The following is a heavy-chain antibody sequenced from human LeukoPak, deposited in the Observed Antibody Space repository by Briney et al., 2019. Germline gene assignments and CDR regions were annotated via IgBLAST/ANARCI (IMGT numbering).Heavy chain of an antibody. J-gene: IGHJ4*02. Sequence: PGGSLRLSCAASGFSFSDYGMHWVRQAPGKGLEWVAFIRYDGSNKYYADSVKGRFTISRDNSKNTLYLQMNSLRAEDTAVYYCAKEGYCSGGSCYSPYYFDYWGQGTLVTVSS. CDR1: GFSFSDYG. V-gene: IGHV3-30*02. CDR3: AKEGYCSGGSCYSPYYFDY. CDR2: IRYDGSNK. D-gene: IGHD2-15*01.